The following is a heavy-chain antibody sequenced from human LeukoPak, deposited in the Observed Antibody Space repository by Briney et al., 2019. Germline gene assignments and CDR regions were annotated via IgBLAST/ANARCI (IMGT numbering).Heavy chain of an antibody. J-gene: IGHJ3*02. CDR3: ARSPVTMVRGDAFDI. CDR2: IYYSGST. Sequence: SETLSLTCTVSGGSISSGGYYWSWIRQHPGKGLEWIGYIYYSGSTYYNPSLKSRVTISVNTSKNQFSLKLSSVTAADTAVYYCARSPVTMVRGDAFDIWGQGTMVTVSS. CDR1: GGSISSGGYY. D-gene: IGHD3-10*01. V-gene: IGHV4-31*03.